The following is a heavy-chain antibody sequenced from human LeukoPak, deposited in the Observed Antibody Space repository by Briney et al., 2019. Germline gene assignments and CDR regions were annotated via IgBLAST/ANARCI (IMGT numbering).Heavy chain of an antibody. J-gene: IGHJ4*02. CDR2: INPNSGGT. Sequence: ASVKVSCKASGYTFTGYFIHWVRQAPGQGLEWMGRINPNSGGTDYAQKFQGRVTLTRDTSISTAYMELSRLRSDDTAVYYCARAGTSSGVFDYWGQGTLVTVSS. D-gene: IGHD6-25*01. CDR1: GYTFTGYF. V-gene: IGHV1-2*06. CDR3: ARAGTSSGVFDY.